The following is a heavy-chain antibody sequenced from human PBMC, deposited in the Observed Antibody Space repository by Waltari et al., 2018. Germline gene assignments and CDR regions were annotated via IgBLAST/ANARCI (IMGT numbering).Heavy chain of an antibody. CDR2: ISFYGRNI. J-gene: IGHJ6*03. CDR3: ARSSLLFSFYYMNV. D-gene: IGHD3-10*02. V-gene: IGHV3-30*01. Sequence: QVQLVESGGGVVQPGRSLRLSCAASGFTFSNYAMPWVRQAPDKGLEGVAVISFYGRNIFYGDFVRGRFTISRDNSKNTLFLQMNSLGAEDTAVYYCARSSLLFSFYYMNVWGEGTTVTVSS. CDR1: GFTFSNYA.